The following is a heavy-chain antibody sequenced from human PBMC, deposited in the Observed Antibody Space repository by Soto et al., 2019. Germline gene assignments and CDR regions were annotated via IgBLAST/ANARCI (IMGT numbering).Heavy chain of an antibody. CDR3: ATEAKVDPPGAFDI. J-gene: IGHJ3*02. V-gene: IGHV1-18*04. D-gene: IGHD2-15*01. Sequence: GXSVKVSCKASGYPFTSYGIIWVRQAPGQGLEWMGWISAYNGNTNYAQKLQGRVTMTTDTSTSTAYMELRSLRSDDTAVYYCATEAKVDPPGAFDIWGQGTMVTVSS. CDR1: GYPFTSYG. CDR2: ISAYNGNT.